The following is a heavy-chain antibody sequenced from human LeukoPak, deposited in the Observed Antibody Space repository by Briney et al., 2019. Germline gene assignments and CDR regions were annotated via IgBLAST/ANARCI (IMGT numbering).Heavy chain of an antibody. V-gene: IGHV3-23*01. D-gene: IGHD5-24*01. CDR3: AKTPDTYGYRRFDY. Sequence: GGSLRLSCATSGFTFVSYAMTWVRQAPGKGLEWVSAINGGGDTTYYADSVKGRFTVSRDSSTNTLFLQMSNLRAEDSGMYYCAKTPDTYGYRRFDYWGQGTLVSDCS. J-gene: IGHJ4*02. CDR1: GFTFVSYA. CDR2: INGGGDTT.